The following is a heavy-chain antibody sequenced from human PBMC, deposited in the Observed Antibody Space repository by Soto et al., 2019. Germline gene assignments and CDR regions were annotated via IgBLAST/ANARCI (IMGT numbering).Heavy chain of an antibody. CDR2: TTHSGRT. CDR3: ARHPGYYDILTGYTTYYFDY. CDR1: GGSFSDHY. D-gene: IGHD3-9*01. Sequence: SETLSLTCAVYGGSFSDHYWTWIRQPPGKGLEWIGETTHSGRTTYAPSLKSRLTISVDTPKNQFSLKLSSVTAADTAVYYCARHPGYYDILTGYTTYYFDYWGQGILVTVSS. V-gene: IGHV4-34*01. J-gene: IGHJ4*02.